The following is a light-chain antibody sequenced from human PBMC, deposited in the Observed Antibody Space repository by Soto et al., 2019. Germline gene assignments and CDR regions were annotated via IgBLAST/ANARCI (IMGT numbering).Light chain of an antibody. V-gene: IGKV3-11*01. CDR2: DAS. Sequence: EIVLTQSPATLSLSPGERATLSCRASQSVSSYFAWYQQKPGQAPRLLIYDASNRATGIPSRVSGSGSGTDFTLAISILEPEDFALYYCQQRSDWPLTFGGGTKVEI. CDR3: QQRSDWPLT. CDR1: QSVSSY. J-gene: IGKJ4*01.